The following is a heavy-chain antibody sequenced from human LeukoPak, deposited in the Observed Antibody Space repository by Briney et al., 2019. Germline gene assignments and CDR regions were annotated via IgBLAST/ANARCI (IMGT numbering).Heavy chain of an antibody. CDR2: IKSKTDGGTT. Sequence: TGGSLRLSCAASGFTFSNAWMSWVRQAPGKGLEWVGRIKSKTDGGTTDYAAPVKGRFTISRDDSKNTLYLQMNSLKTEDTAVYYCTTVGLSTVYSSSWYYTGYWFDPWGQGTLVTVSS. V-gene: IGHV3-15*01. CDR1: GFTFSNAW. D-gene: IGHD6-13*01. J-gene: IGHJ5*02. CDR3: TTVGLSTVYSSSWYYTGYWFDP.